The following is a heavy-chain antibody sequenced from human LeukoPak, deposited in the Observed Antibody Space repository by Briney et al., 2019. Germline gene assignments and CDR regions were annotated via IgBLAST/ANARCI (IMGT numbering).Heavy chain of an antibody. CDR3: AKDRGDYGILTGPLLENWFDP. CDR2: ISYDGSNQ. J-gene: IGHJ5*02. V-gene: IGHV3-30-3*02. D-gene: IGHD3-9*01. Sequence: SCKASGYTFTSYAMHWVRQAPGKGLGWVAVISYDGSNQYYADSVKGRFTISRDNSKNTLYLQMNSLRAEDTAVYFCAKDRGDYGILTGPLLENWFDPWGQGTLVTVSS. CDR1: GYTFTSYA.